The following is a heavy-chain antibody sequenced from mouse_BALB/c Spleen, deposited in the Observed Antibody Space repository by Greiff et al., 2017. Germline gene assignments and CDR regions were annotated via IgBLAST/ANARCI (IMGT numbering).Heavy chain of an antibody. J-gene: IGHJ4*01. Sequence: DVKLQESGAELVKPGASVKLSCTASGFNIKDTYMHWVKQRPEQGLEWIGRIDPANGNTKYDPKFQGKATITADTSSNTAYLQLSSLTSEDTAVYYCARYYDYDGGAMDYWGQGTSVTVSS. V-gene: IGHV14-3*02. D-gene: IGHD2-4*01. CDR3: ARYYDYDGGAMDY. CDR1: GFNIKDTY. CDR2: IDPANGNT.